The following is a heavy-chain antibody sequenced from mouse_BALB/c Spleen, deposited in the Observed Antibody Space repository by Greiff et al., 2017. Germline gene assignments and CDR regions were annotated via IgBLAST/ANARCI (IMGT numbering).Heavy chain of an antibody. V-gene: IGHV1-87*01. D-gene: IGHD1-1*01. Sequence: VQLQQSGAELARPGASVKLSCKASGYTFTSYWMQWVKQRPGQGLEWIGAIYPGDGDTRYTQKFKGKATLTADKSSSTAYMQLSSLASEDSAVYYCARGDYYGSSYAPAWFAYWGQGTLVTVSA. J-gene: IGHJ3*01. CDR1: GYTFTSYW. CDR3: ARGDYYGSSYAPAWFAY. CDR2: IYPGDGDT.